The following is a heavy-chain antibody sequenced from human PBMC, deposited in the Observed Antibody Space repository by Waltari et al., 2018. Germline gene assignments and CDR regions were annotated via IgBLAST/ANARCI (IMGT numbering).Heavy chain of an antibody. D-gene: IGHD3-22*01. CDR2: VFSTGTT. J-gene: IGHJ4*02. CDR3: ARHNSGYYTPHDY. V-gene: IGHV4-39*01. CDR1: GGSMNGYY. Sequence: QLQLQESGPGLVKPSETLSLTCTVSGGSMNGYYWGWIRQSPGKGLECIGSVFSTGTTYSKPSLKSRLTISIDTSKNQFSLRLASVTAADTAVYYCARHNSGYYTPHDYWGQGTQVTVSS.